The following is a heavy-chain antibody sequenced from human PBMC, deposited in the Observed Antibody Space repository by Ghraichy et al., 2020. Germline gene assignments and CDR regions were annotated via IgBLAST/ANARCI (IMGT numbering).Heavy chain of an antibody. V-gene: IGHV3-11*04. Sequence: GESLNISCAASGFTFSDYYMSWIRKAPGRGLEWISYISSHSSTIYYADSVKGRFTISRDNAKNSLYLQMNSLRAEDTALYYCARHYNTWAYWGQGTLVTVSS. J-gene: IGHJ4*02. D-gene: IGHD1-14*01. CDR1: GFTFSDYY. CDR3: ARHYNTWAY. CDR2: ISSHSSTI.